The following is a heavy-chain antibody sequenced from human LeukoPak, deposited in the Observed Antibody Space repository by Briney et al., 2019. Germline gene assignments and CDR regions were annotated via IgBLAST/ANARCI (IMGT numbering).Heavy chain of an antibody. CDR1: GFTFSSYT. J-gene: IGHJ3*01. CDR2: INHDGSST. CDR3: AKSNLLWFGELSAA. Sequence: GESLRLSCAASGFTFSSYTMNWVRQAPGKGLEWVSRINHDGSSTNYADSVKGRFTISRDNAKNTVYLQMNSLRAEDTAVYYCAKSNLLWFGELSAAWGQGTMVTVSS. D-gene: IGHD3-10*01. V-gene: IGHV3-74*01.